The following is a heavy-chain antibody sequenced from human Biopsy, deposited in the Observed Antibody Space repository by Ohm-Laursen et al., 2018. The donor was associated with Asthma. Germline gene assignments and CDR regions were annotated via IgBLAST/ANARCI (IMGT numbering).Heavy chain of an antibody. CDR2: MSFDGRQT. CDR3: AKERYYDFWSGYPI. Sequence: SLRLSCAASGFSFNSYGMHWVRQAPGKGLEWVAVMSFDGRQTYYADSVKGRFTISRDNSNNTLYLQMNSLRAEDTAVYYCAKERYYDFWSGYPIWGQGTMVTVSS. V-gene: IGHV3-30*18. D-gene: IGHD3-3*01. CDR1: GFSFNSYG. J-gene: IGHJ3*02.